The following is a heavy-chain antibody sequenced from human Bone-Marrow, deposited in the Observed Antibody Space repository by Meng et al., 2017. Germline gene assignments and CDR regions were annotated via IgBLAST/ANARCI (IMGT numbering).Heavy chain of an antibody. V-gene: IGHV1-2*06. D-gene: IGHD3-3*01. CDR2: INPNSGGT. CDR3: ASLAIFGVVIRDY. J-gene: IGHJ4*02. Sequence: QGQVVQSGAEVKKPGASVKVSCKASGYTFTGYYMHWVRQAPGQGLEWMGRINPNSGGTNYAQKFQGRVTMTRDTSISTAYMELSRLRSDDTAVYYCASLAIFGVVIRDYWGQGTLVTVSS. CDR1: GYTFTGYY.